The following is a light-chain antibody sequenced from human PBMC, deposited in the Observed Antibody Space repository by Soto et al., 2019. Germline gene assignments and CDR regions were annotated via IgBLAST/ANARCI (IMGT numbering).Light chain of an antibody. Sequence: EIVLTQSPGTLSLSPGERATLSCRASQSVSSTYLAWYQQKPGQAPRLLIYGASTRATGIPARFSGSGSGTEFTLTISSLQSEDFAVYYCQHYVTSLTTFGQGTKVDIK. CDR1: QSVSSTY. CDR3: QHYVTSLTT. CDR2: GAS. J-gene: IGKJ1*01. V-gene: IGKV3-20*01.